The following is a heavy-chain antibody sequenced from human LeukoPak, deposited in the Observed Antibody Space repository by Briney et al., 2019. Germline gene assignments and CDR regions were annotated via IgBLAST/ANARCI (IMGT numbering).Heavy chain of an antibody. V-gene: IGHV1-46*01. CDR2: INPSGGST. D-gene: IGHD5-24*01. J-gene: IGHJ6*02. CDR1: GYTFTSYY. Sequence: ASVKVSCKASGYTFTSYYMHWVRQAPGQGLEWMGIINPSGGSTSYAQKFQGRVTMTRDTSTSTVYMELSSLRSEDTAVYYCARGEMATSERIYYYYGMDVWGQGTTVTVSS. CDR3: ARGEMATSERIYYYYGMDV.